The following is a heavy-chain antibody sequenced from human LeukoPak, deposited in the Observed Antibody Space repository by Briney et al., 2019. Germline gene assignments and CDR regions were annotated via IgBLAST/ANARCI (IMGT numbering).Heavy chain of an antibody. CDR1: GGSISSGGYS. CDR2: IYHSGST. J-gene: IGHJ2*01. D-gene: IGHD2-21*01. V-gene: IGHV4-30-2*02. CDR3: ARTAYARFFDL. Sequence: SQTLSLTCAVSGGSISSGGYSWSWIRQPPGKGLEWIGYIYHSGSTYYNPSLKSRVTISIDTSKNQFSLKLSSVTAADTAVYYCARTAYARFFDLWGRGTLVTVSS.